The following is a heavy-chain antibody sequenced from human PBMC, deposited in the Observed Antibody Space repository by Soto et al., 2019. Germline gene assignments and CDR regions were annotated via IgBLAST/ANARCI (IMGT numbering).Heavy chain of an antibody. CDR2: ISSSGSTI. CDR3: ARDSVVPAATRNYYYYGMDV. Sequence: PGGSLRLSCAASGFTFSSYEMNWVRQAPGKGLEWVSYISSSGSTIYYADSVKGRFTISRDNAKNSLYLQMNSLRAEDTAVYYCARDSVVPAATRNYYYYGMDVWGQGTTVTVSS. D-gene: IGHD2-2*01. CDR1: GFTFSSYE. J-gene: IGHJ6*02. V-gene: IGHV3-48*03.